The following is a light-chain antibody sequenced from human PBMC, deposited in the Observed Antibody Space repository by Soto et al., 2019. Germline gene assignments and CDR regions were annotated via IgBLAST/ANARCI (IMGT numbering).Light chain of an antibody. V-gene: IGKV3-20*01. Sequence: EIVLTQSPGTLSLSPGERATLSCRASQSVSSSYLAWYQQKHGQAPRPLLYGVSSRAIGIPDRCSGSGSGTDFTLTISRLEPEDFAVYYCQRYGSSPWTFGQGTKVEIK. J-gene: IGKJ1*01. CDR3: QRYGSSPWT. CDR2: GVS. CDR1: QSVSSSY.